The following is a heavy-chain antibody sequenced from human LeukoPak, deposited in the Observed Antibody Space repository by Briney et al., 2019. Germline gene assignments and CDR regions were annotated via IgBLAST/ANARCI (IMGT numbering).Heavy chain of an antibody. V-gene: IGHV1-2*06. D-gene: IGHD6-19*01. Sequence: ASVKVSCKASGYTFTCYYMHWVRQAPGQGLEWMGRINPNSGGTNYAQKFQGRITMTRDTSISTAYMELSRLRSDDTAVYYCARVIAVAGVVRRFDYWGQGTLVTVSS. J-gene: IGHJ4*02. CDR1: GYTFTCYY. CDR3: ARVIAVAGVVRRFDY. CDR2: INPNSGGT.